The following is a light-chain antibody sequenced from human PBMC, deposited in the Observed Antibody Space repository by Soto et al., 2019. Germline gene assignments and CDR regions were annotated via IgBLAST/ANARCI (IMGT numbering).Light chain of an antibody. J-gene: IGKJ1*01. Sequence: EIVLTQSPGTLSLSPGERATLSCRASQSVSSSYLARYQQKPGHAPRLLIYDASSRATGIPDRFSGSGSGTDVTLTISRLEPEDFAVYYCQQYGSSPRTFGQGTKVEIK. CDR2: DAS. CDR1: QSVSSSY. V-gene: IGKV3-20*01. CDR3: QQYGSSPRT.